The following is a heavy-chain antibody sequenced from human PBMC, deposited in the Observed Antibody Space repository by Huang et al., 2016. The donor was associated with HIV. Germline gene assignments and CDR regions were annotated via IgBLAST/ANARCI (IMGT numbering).Heavy chain of an antibody. CDR1: GDSISSTSYF. CDR3: VRPSARRFWFDP. CDR2: SYYSGST. D-gene: IGHD6-6*01. V-gene: IGHV4-39*01. Sequence: QLQLQESGPGLVKPSETLSLTCTVSGDSISSTSYFWGWIRQPPGKGLEWIGSSYYSGSTFYNPSLKRRVTISVDTSKNQFSLKLISVSAADTAVYYWVRPSARRFWFDPWGQGTQVTVSS. J-gene: IGHJ5*02.